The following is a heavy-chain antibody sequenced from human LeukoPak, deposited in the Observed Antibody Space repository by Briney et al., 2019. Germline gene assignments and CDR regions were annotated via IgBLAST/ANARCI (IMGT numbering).Heavy chain of an antibody. CDR3: ARSGSYAYNWFDP. CDR2: MYYSGNT. V-gene: IGHV4-61*01. J-gene: IGHJ5*02. Sequence: PSETLSLTCTVSGGSVSRGSSYWNWIRQPPGKGLEWIGYMYYSGNTNYKYSLKSRVTISVDTSKNQFSLKLSSVTAADTAVYYCARSGSYAYNWFDPWGQGTLVTVSS. CDR1: GGSVSRGSSY. D-gene: IGHD1-26*01.